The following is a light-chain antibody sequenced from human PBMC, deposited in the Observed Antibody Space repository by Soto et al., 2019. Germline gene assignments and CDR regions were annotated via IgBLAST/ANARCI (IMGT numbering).Light chain of an antibody. Sequence: EIVMTQSPATLSVSPGERATLSCRASQSVSSNLDWYQQKSGHAPKLLISGASTRATGIPARFSGSGSGTVFTLTISSLQSEYFAVYYCQQYNNWPWTFGQGTKV. V-gene: IGKV3-15*01. CDR1: QSVSSN. J-gene: IGKJ1*01. CDR3: QQYNNWPWT. CDR2: GAS.